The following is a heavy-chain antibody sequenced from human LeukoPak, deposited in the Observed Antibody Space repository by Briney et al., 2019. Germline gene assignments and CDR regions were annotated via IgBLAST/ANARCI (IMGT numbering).Heavy chain of an antibody. D-gene: IGHD2-2*01. J-gene: IGHJ5*02. Sequence: GGSLRLSCAASGFTFSSYSMNWVRQAPGKGLEWVSSISSSSSNIYYADSVKGRFTTSRDNAKKSLYLQMNSLRSEDTAVYYCARDPYSGYCSSTSCSNWFDPWGQGTLVTVSS. CDR1: GFTFSSYS. CDR3: ARDPYSGYCSSTSCSNWFDP. V-gene: IGHV3-21*01. CDR2: ISSSSSNI.